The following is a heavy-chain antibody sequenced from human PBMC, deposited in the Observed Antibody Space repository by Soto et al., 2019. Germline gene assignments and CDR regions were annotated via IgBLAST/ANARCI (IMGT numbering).Heavy chain of an antibody. Sequence: EVQLVESGGGLVQPGGSLRLSCAASGFTFSSYSMNWVRQAPGKGLEWVSYISSSSSTIYYADSVKGRFTISRDNAKNSQYLQMNSLSDEDTAVYYYARATPRGYYGLDVWGQGTTVTVSS. CDR2: ISSSSSTI. V-gene: IGHV3-48*02. D-gene: IGHD3-16*01. J-gene: IGHJ6*02. CDR3: ARATPRGYYGLDV. CDR1: GFTFSSYS.